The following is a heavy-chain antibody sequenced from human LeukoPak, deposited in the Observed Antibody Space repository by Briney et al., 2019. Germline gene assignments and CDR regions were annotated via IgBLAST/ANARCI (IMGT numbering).Heavy chain of an antibody. Sequence: SETLSLTCTVSGGSISSYYWSWIRQPPGKGLEWIGYIYYSGSTNYNPSLKSRVTISVDTSKNQFSLKLSSVTAADTAVYYCARGLNCSSTSCYLHWFDPWGQGTLVTVSS. CDR1: GGSISSYY. CDR2: IYYSGST. D-gene: IGHD2-2*01. J-gene: IGHJ5*02. CDR3: ARGLNCSSTSCYLHWFDP. V-gene: IGHV4-59*12.